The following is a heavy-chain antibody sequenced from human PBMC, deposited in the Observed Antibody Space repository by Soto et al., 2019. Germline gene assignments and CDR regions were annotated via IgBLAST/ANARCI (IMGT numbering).Heavy chain of an antibody. D-gene: IGHD6-13*01. Sequence: GGSLRLSCAASGFSFSSYAMHWVRQAPGKGLEWVASISYGGTNKYYADSVKGRFTISRDNSENTLYLQMNSLRPEDTAAYYCAKDGGIAEEYYSDDGMDVCGQGTPLTVSS. V-gene: IGHV3-30-3*01. J-gene: IGHJ6*02. CDR2: ISYGGTNK. CDR1: GFSFSSYA. CDR3: AKDGGIAEEYYSDDGMDV.